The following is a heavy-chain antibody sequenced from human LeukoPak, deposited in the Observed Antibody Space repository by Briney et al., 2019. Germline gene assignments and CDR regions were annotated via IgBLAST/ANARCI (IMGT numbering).Heavy chain of an antibody. J-gene: IGHJ5*02. CDR3: ARHALPRYASNQPFGA. D-gene: IGHD2-2*01. CDR1: GDDFSRSW. V-gene: IGHV5-51*01. Sequence: GQSLKISFRVPGDDFSRSWIGRGRQVPGKGLGLGGIIFHEDYDTRYSQSFQGHVPFTADNSTNTAYLHWDSLRASDTAIYFCARHALPRYASNQPFGAWGQGTLVTVSS. CDR2: IFHEDYDT.